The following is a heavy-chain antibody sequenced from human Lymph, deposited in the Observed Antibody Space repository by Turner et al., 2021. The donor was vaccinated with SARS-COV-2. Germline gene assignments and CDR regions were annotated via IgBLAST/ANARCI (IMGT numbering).Heavy chain of an antibody. J-gene: IGHJ6*02. CDR2: IKQDGSEK. Sequence: EVQLVESGGGLVQPGGSLRLSCAASGFTFSSYWMSWVRQAPVKGLEWVANIKQDGSEKYYVDSVKGRFTISRDNAKNSLYLQMNSLRADDTALYFCARVGVRFEWSDGYHYYYAMDVWGQGTTVTVSS. CDR1: GFTFSSYW. D-gene: IGHD3-3*01. CDR3: ARVGVRFEWSDGYHYYYAMDV. V-gene: IGHV3-7*03.